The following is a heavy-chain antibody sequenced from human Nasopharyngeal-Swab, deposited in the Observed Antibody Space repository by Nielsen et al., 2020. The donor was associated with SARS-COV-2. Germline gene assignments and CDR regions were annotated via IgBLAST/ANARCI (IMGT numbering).Heavy chain of an antibody. CDR3: ARGLLGEFPGGMDV. D-gene: IGHD3-16*01. V-gene: IGHV4-4*02. Sequence: SETLSLTCAVSGGSISSSNWWSWVRQPPGKGLEWIGEIYHSGSTNYNPSLKSRVTISVDKSKNQFSLKLSSVTAADTAVYYCARGLLGEFPGGMDVWGQGATVTVSS. J-gene: IGHJ6*02. CDR1: GGSISSSNW. CDR2: IYHSGST.